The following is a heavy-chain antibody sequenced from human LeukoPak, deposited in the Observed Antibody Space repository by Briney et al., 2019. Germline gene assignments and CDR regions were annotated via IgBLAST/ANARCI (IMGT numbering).Heavy chain of an antibody. CDR2: ISGSGGST. CDR3: AKAFPVAAAVAYYFDY. CDR1: GFTFSNYA. J-gene: IGHJ4*02. V-gene: IGHV3-23*01. D-gene: IGHD6-13*01. Sequence: GGSLRLSCAASGFTFSNYAMNWVRQAPGKGLEWVSAISGSGGSTYYADSVRGRFTISRDNSKNTLYLQMNSLRAEDTAVYYCAKAFPVAAAVAYYFDYWGQGTLVTVSS.